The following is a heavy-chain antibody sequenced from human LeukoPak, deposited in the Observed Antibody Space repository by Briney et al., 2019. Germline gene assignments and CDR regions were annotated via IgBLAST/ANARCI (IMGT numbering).Heavy chain of an antibody. V-gene: IGHV4-59*01. CDR2: IYYSGST. Sequence: SETLSLTCTVSGGSISSYYWSWIRRPPGKGLEWIGYIYYSGSTNYNPSLKSRVTISVDTSKNQFSLKLSSVTAADTAVYYCARAQYYGSGSSDWGQGTLVTVSS. CDR1: GGSISSYY. CDR3: ARAQYYGSGSSD. J-gene: IGHJ4*02. D-gene: IGHD3-10*01.